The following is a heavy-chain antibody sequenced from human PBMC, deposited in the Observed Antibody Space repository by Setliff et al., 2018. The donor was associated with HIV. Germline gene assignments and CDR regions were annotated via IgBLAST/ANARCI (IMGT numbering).Heavy chain of an antibody. V-gene: IGHV3-7*01. Sequence: GGSLRLSCAVSGFIFNNYWMSWVRQAPGKGLEWVANINQDGSEKHYVDSVTGRFAISRDKSKNLLFLQMDNLRAEDTAVYYCARDPLRATSLLTWWFPDYWGQGTLVTVSS. D-gene: IGHD2-15*01. J-gene: IGHJ4*02. CDR3: ARDPLRATSLLTWWFPDY. CDR2: INQDGSEK. CDR1: GFIFNNYW.